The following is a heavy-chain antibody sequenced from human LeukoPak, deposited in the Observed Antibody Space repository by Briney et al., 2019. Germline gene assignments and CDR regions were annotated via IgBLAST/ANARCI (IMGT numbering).Heavy chain of an antibody. CDR3: ARESRYDILTGYDY. D-gene: IGHD3-9*01. CDR1: GGSISSSSYY. J-gene: IGHJ4*02. V-gene: IGHV4-39*07. Sequence: SETLSLTCTVSGGSISSSSYYWGWIRQPPGKGLEWIGSIYYSGSTYYNPSLKSRVTMSVDTSKDQFSLKLSSVTAADTAVYYCARESRYDILTGYDYWGQGTLVTVSS. CDR2: IYYSGST.